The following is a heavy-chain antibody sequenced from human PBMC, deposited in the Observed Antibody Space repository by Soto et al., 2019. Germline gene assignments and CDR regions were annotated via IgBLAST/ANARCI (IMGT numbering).Heavy chain of an antibody. CDR3: ARGLTGTTSPYYYYYMDV. D-gene: IGHD1-7*01. Sequence: ASVKVSCKASGGTFSSYTISWVRQAPGQGLEWMGRIIPILGIANYAQKFQGRVTITADKSTSTAYMELSSLRSEDTAVYYCARGLTGTTSPYYYYYMDVWGKGTTVTVSS. V-gene: IGHV1-69*02. CDR1: GGTFSSYT. J-gene: IGHJ6*03. CDR2: IIPILGIA.